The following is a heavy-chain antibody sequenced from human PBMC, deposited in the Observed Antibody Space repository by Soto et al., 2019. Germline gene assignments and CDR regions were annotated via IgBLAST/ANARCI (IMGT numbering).Heavy chain of an antibody. J-gene: IGHJ4*02. CDR1: GFTFNNYW. V-gene: IGHV3-7*05. CDR2: IKYDSSET. Sequence: EVQLVESGGALVQPGGSLRLSCLGSGFTFNNYWMGWVRQAPGKGLEWVANIKYDSSETSYMDSVEGRFTIFRDNARNLLVLQMTSLRVEDTAMYYWAAWPRSSWFDFWGQGTLVSVSA. D-gene: IGHD6-13*01. CDR3: AAWPRSSWFDF.